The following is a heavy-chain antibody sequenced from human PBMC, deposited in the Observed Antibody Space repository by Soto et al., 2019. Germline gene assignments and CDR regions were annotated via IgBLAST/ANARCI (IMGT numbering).Heavy chain of an antibody. CDR2: NNWNGRTK. Sequence: GGSLRLSCAASGFTFDDYGMSWVRQVPGKGLEWVAGNNWNGRTKNYADSVKGRFTISRDTAKNSLFLQMNSLRAEDTALYFCARASPRGRYFDWLIFPLGHWGQGTLVTVSS. CDR1: GFTFDDYG. CDR3: ARASPRGRYFDWLIFPLGH. V-gene: IGHV3-20*04. J-gene: IGHJ4*02. D-gene: IGHD3-9*01.